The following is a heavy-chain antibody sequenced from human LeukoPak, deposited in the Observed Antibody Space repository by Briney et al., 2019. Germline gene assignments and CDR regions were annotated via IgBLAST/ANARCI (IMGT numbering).Heavy chain of an antibody. J-gene: IGHJ4*02. V-gene: IGHV3-23*01. CDR1: GFTFSSYA. CDR2: ISGSGGST. CDR3: AKDDYDFWSGPTYYFDY. Sequence: GGSLRLSCAASGFTFSSYAMSWVRQAPGKGLEWVSAISGSGGSTYYADSVKGRFTISRDNSKNTLYLQMNSLRDEDTAVYYCAKDDYDFWSGPTYYFDYWGQGTLVTVSS. D-gene: IGHD3-3*01.